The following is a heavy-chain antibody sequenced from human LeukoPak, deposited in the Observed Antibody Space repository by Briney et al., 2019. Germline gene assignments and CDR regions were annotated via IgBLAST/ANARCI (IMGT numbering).Heavy chain of an antibody. CDR1: GFTFSDYY. V-gene: IGHV3-11*04. CDR3: ARVRRLGIQLWYRFFDY. D-gene: IGHD5-18*01. Sequence: GGSLRLSCAASGFTFSDYYMSWIRQAPGKGLEWISYISSSGDTIFYADSVKGRFTISRDNAKNSLYLQMNSLRAEDTAVYYCARVRRLGIQLWYRFFDYWGQGTLVTVSS. CDR2: ISSSGDTI. J-gene: IGHJ4*02.